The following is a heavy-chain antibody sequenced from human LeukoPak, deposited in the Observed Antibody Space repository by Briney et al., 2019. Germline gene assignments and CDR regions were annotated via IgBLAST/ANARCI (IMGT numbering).Heavy chain of an antibody. D-gene: IGHD2-2*01. J-gene: IGHJ4*02. CDR1: GFTFSSYA. V-gene: IGHV3-23*01. Sequence: GGSLRHSCAASGFTFSSYAMSWVRQAPGKGLEWVSAISGSGGSTYYADSVKGRFTISRDNSKNTLYLQMNSLRAEDTAVYYCAKVSVVPAAEILDYWGQGTLVTVSS. CDR3: AKVSVVPAAEILDY. CDR2: ISGSGGST.